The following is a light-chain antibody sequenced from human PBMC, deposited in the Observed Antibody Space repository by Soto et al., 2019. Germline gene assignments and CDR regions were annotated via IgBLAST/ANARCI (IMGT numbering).Light chain of an antibody. Sequence: NFMLTQPHSVSESPGKTVIISCTRSSGSIASNYVQWYQQRPGSSPTTVIYEDNQRPSGVPDRFSGSIDSSSNSASLTISGLENEDEADYYCQSYGATNQVFGGGTKLTVL. CDR3: QSYGATNQV. J-gene: IGLJ3*02. V-gene: IGLV6-57*01. CDR2: EDN. CDR1: SGSIASNY.